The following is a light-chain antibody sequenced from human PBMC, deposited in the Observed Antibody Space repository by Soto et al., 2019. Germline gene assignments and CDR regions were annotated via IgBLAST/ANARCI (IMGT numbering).Light chain of an antibody. CDR1: QSISIY. J-gene: IGKJ2*01. V-gene: IGKV1-39*01. CDR2: AAS. Sequence: DIQMTQSPSSLSASVGDRVTITCRASQSISIYLNWYQQKPGKAPKLLIYAASSLQSGVPSRFSGSGSGTDFTLTISRLQPEDFATYYCQQSYSTPRAFGQGTKLEIK. CDR3: QQSYSTPRA.